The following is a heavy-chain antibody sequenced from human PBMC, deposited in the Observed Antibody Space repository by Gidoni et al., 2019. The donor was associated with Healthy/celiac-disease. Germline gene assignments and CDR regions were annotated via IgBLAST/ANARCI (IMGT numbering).Heavy chain of an antibody. V-gene: IGHV1-69*01. D-gene: IGHD3-3*01. CDR2: IIPICGTA. J-gene: IGHJ6*02. Sequence: QVQLVQSGAEVKKPGSSVKVSCKASGGTFSSYAIRWVRQAPGQGLEWMGGIIPICGTANYAQKFQGRVTITADESTSTAYMELSSLRSEDTAVYYCARDRFTIFGRIYYYYGMDVWGQGTTVTVSS. CDR1: GGTFSSYA. CDR3: ARDRFTIFGRIYYYYGMDV.